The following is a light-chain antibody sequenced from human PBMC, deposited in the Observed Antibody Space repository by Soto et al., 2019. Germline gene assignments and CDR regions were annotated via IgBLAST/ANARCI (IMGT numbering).Light chain of an antibody. Sequence: DIQMTQSPSSVSASVGDRVTITCRASPGIGSWLAWYQQKPGKAPKLLIYGAVSLQSGVPSRFSGSGSGTDFTLTISSLQPEDFATYYCQQANSFPWMFVQGTKVEIK. CDR3: QQANSFPWM. V-gene: IGKV1-12*01. J-gene: IGKJ1*01. CDR1: PGIGSW. CDR2: GAV.